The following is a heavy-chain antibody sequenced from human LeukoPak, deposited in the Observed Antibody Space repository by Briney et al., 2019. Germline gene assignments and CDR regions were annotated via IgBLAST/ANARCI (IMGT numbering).Heavy chain of an antibody. CDR2: IVVGSGNT. CDR3: AADRGYSSGWQLDY. D-gene: IGHD6-19*01. CDR1: GFTFTSSA. Sequence: GTSVKVSCKASGFTFTSSAVQWVRQARGRRLEWIGWIVVGSGNTNYAQKFQERVTITRDMSTSTAYMELSSLRSEDTAVYYCAADRGYSSGWQLDYWGQGTLVTVSS. J-gene: IGHJ4*02. V-gene: IGHV1-58*01.